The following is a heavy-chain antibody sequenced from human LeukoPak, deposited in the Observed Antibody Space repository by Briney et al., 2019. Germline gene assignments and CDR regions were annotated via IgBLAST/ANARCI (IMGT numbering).Heavy chain of an antibody. CDR3: ARNFRGGSTYLDY. Sequence: PSETLSLTCTVSGGSISSYYWTWIRQPAGKGLEWIGRIYSGGTTNYNPSLKSRVTMSVDTSKNQFSLKLTSVTAADTAVYYCARNFRGGSTYLDYWGEGTLVTVSS. V-gene: IGHV4-4*07. CDR1: GGSISSYY. J-gene: IGHJ4*02. CDR2: IYSGGTT. D-gene: IGHD5/OR15-5a*01.